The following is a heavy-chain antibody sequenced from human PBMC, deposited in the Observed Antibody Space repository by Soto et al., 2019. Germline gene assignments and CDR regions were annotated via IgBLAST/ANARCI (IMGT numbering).Heavy chain of an antibody. CDR3: ARMGIAARQARIIPPDY. Sequence: GGSLRLSCAASGFTFSSYSMNWVRQAPGKGLEWVSSISSSSSYIYYADSVKGRFTISRDNAKNSLYLQMNSLRAEDTAVYYCARMGIAARQARIIPPDYWGQGTLVTVSS. J-gene: IGHJ4*02. D-gene: IGHD6-6*01. CDR1: GFTFSSYS. CDR2: ISSSSSYI. V-gene: IGHV3-21*01.